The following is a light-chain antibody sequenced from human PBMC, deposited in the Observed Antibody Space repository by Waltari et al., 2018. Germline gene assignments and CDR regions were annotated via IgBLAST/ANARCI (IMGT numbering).Light chain of an antibody. CDR1: SSDVGSYNL. CDR2: EGS. CDR3: CSYAGSSTYV. J-gene: IGLJ1*01. Sequence: QSALTQPASVSGSPGQSITISCTGTSSDVGSYNLVSWYQQHPGKAPKLMIYEGSKRPSGVSNRFSGSKSVNTASLTIYGLQAEDEADYYCCSYAGSSTYVFGTGTKVTVL. V-gene: IGLV2-23*01.